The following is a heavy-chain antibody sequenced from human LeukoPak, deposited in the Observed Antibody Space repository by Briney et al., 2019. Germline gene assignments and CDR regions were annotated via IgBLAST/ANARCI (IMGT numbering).Heavy chain of an antibody. V-gene: IGHV3-23*01. CDR2: ISGSGGST. J-gene: IGHJ3*02. CDR3: AKDPRYFDWLFDAFDI. D-gene: IGHD3-9*01. Sequence: PGGSLRLSCAASGFTFSRNAMNWVRQAPGKGLEWVSAISGSGGSTYYADSVKGRFTISRDNSKNTLYLQMNSLRAEDTAVYYCAKDPRYFDWLFDAFDIWGQGTMVTVSS. CDR1: GFTFSRNA.